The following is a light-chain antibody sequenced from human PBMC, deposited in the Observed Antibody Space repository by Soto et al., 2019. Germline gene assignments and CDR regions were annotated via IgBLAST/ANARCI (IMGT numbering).Light chain of an antibody. CDR3: SSYTSSSTPVV. V-gene: IGLV2-14*01. CDR2: DVS. CDR1: SSDVGFYNY. J-gene: IGLJ2*01. Sequence: QSALTQPASVSGSPGQSITISCTGTSSDVGFYNYVSWYQQHPGKAPTLMIYDVSNRPSGVSNRFSGSKSANTASLTISGLQAEDEADYYCSSYTSSSTPVVFGGGTKLTVL.